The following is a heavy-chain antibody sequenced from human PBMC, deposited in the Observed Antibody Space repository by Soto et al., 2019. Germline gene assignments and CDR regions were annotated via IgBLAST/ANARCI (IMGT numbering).Heavy chain of an antibody. J-gene: IGHJ6*02. CDR1: GFTFSSYG. D-gene: IGHD6-13*01. Sequence: AGGSLRLSCAASGFTFSSYGMHWVRQAPGKGLEWVAVIWYDGSNKYYADSVKGRFTISRDNSKNTLYLQMNSLRAEDTAVYYCARGRIAAAGTQRHYYYYYGMDVWGQGTTVNGSS. CDR2: IWYDGSNK. CDR3: ARGRIAAAGTQRHYYYYYGMDV. V-gene: IGHV3-33*01.